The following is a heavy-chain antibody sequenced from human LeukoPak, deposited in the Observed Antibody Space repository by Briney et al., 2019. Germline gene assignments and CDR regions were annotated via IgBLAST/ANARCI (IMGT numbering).Heavy chain of an antibody. CDR2: IEKDGSNK. CDR1: GFTFKTYG. Sequence: GGSLRLSCAASGFTFKTYGMHWVRQAPGKGLDWVAFIEKDGSNKYYADSVKGRFTISRDNSKNTLYLQMNSLRDEDTAVFYCAKDGSRSREVFPYYYGSGRLQYMDVWGKGTTVIISS. J-gene: IGHJ6*03. V-gene: IGHV3-30*02. D-gene: IGHD3-10*01. CDR3: AKDGSRSREVFPYYYGSGRLQYMDV.